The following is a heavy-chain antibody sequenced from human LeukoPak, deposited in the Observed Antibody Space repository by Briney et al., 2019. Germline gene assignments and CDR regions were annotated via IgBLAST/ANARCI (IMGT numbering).Heavy chain of an antibody. D-gene: IGHD6-13*01. CDR3: ATARWLLGSKGPSSGTRAFDI. J-gene: IGHJ3*02. V-gene: IGHV1-8*03. CDR1: GGTFSSYD. Sequence: ASVKVSCKASGGTFSSYDINWVRQATGQGLEWMGWMNPNSGNTGYAQKFQGRVTITRNTSISTAYMELSSLRSEDTAVYYCATARWLLGSKGPSSGTRAFDIWGQGTMVTVSS. CDR2: MNPNSGNT.